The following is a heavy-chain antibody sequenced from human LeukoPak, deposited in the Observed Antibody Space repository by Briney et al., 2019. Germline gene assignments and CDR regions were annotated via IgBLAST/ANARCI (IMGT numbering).Heavy chain of an antibody. CDR2: IRSSSET. Sequence: GGSLRLSCAASGFTFSTYTMNWVRQAPGKGLEWVSHIRSSSETFYADSVKGRFTISRDNARNSLYLQMNNLRGEDTAIYYCARDAGNSGYGCDLWGQGTLVTVSS. CDR3: ARDAGNSGYGCDL. D-gene: IGHD5-12*01. J-gene: IGHJ5*02. V-gene: IGHV3-48*01. CDR1: GFTFSTYT.